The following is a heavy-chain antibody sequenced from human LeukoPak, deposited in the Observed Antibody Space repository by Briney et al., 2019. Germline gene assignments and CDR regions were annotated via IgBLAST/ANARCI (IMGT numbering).Heavy chain of an antibody. V-gene: IGHV3-74*01. Sequence: GGSLRPSCAASGFSFSTYWMHWVRQVPGKGPEWVSHITPDGSSTNYADSVKGRFTISRDDAKNTLYLQMNSLRAEDTAVYYCSSQISRGGNWGQGTLVTVSS. CDR3: SSQISRGGN. D-gene: IGHD3-16*01. CDR2: ITPDGSST. J-gene: IGHJ4*02. CDR1: GFSFSTYW.